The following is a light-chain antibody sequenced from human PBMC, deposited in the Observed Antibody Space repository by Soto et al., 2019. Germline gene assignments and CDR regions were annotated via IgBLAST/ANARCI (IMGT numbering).Light chain of an antibody. CDR2: EGI. CDR1: SSDVGNSNR. CDR3: AAWDDILNGWV. V-gene: IGLV2-14*02. Sequence: QSALTQPASVSGSPGQSITISCTGTSSDVGNSNRVSWYQHHPGTDPKVMIYEGIKRPSGVSIRFSGSKSGNTASLAISGLQSEDEADYYCAAWDDILNGWVFGGGTKLTVL. J-gene: IGLJ3*02.